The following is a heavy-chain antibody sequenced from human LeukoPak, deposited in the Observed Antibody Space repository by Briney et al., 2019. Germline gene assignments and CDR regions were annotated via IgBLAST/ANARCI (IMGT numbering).Heavy chain of an antibody. J-gene: IGHJ1*01. V-gene: IGHV3-7*01. D-gene: IGHD2-2*01. CDR3: ATYSSMNAREFQH. Sequence: GGSLRLSCAASGLTFTRDWMGWVRQAPGKGLEWVANIKYDGSEKYYVDSVKGRFTISRDNGKNSLYVQMNSLSVEDTAVYYCATYSSMNAREFQHWGQGTLVTVSS. CDR2: IKYDGSEK. CDR1: GLTFTRDW.